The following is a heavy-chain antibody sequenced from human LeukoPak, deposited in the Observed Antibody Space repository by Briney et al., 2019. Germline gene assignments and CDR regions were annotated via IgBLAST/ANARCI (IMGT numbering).Heavy chain of an antibody. CDR1: GRSFSGHY. V-gene: IGHV4-34*01. J-gene: IGHJ6*03. D-gene: IGHD3-10*01. CDR3: ARVRITSIRRDYYMDV. Sequence: PSETLSLTCAVYGRSFSGHYWSWIRQPPGKGLEWIGEINHSGSTNYNPSLKSRVTISVDTSKNQFFLKLRSVTAADTAMYYCARVRITSIRRDYYMDVWGKGTTVLVFS. CDR2: INHSGST.